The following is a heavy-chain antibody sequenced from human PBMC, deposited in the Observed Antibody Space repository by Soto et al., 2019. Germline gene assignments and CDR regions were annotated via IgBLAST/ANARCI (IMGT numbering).Heavy chain of an antibody. D-gene: IGHD6-19*01. J-gene: IGHJ6*02. CDR3: ARGPVDGTLFDYYYGMDV. CDR1: GFTFSSYG. Sequence: PGGSLRLSCAASGFTFSSYGMHWVRQAPGKGLEWVAVIWYDGSNKYYADSVKGRFTISRDNSKNTLYLQMNSLRAEDTAVYYCARGPVDGTLFDYYYGMDVWGQGTTVTVSS. CDR2: IWYDGSNK. V-gene: IGHV3-33*01.